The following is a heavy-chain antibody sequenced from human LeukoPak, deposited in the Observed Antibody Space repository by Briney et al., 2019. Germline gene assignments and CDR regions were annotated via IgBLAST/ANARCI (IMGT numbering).Heavy chain of an antibody. D-gene: IGHD3-22*01. Sequence: SETLSLTCTVSGGSISGYYWSWIRQPPGKGLEWIGDIFYSGSTNYNPSLKSRVTISVDTSKNQFSLMLTSVAAADTAVYYSARGWFDSSGRWQFDYWSQGTLVTVSS. V-gene: IGHV4-59*01. CDR3: ARGWFDSSGRWQFDY. CDR1: GGSISGYY. J-gene: IGHJ4*02. CDR2: IFYSGST.